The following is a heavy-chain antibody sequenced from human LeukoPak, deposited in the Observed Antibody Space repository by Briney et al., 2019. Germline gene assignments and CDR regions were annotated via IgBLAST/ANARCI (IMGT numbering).Heavy chain of an antibody. D-gene: IGHD4-23*01. CDR1: GFTFSSYG. CDR2: IWYDGSNK. V-gene: IGHV3-33*01. CDR3: ARDREVVNPPASAFDI. J-gene: IGHJ3*02. Sequence: GRSLRLSCAASGFTFSSYGMHWVRQAPGKGLEWVAVIWYDGSNKYYADSVKGRFTISRDNSKNTLYLQMNSLRAEDTAVYYCARDREVVNPPASAFDIWGQGTMVTVSS.